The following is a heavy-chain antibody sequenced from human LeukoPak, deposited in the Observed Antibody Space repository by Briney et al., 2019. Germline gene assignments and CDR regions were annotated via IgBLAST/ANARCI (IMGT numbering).Heavy chain of an antibody. J-gene: IGHJ6*03. CDR2: IYYSGST. Sequence: SETLSLTCTVSGGSISSSSYYWGWIRQPPGKGLEWIGSIYYSGSTYYNPSLKSRVTISVDTSKIQFSLSLSSVTAADTAVYYCAREESQKAATSMWDYYYYYYMDVWGKGTTVTVSS. CDR3: AREESQKAATSMWDYYYYYYMDV. D-gene: IGHD6-13*01. CDR1: GGSISSSSYY. V-gene: IGHV4-39*02.